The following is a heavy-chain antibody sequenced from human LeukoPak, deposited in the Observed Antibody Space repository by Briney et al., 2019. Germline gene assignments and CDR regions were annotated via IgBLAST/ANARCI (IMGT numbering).Heavy chain of an antibody. D-gene: IGHD2-15*01. V-gene: IGHV1-69*13. CDR3: ARVLAATGWFDP. Sequence: ASVKVSCKASGGTFSSYAISWVGQAPGQGLEWMGGIIPIFGTANYAQKFQGRVTITADESTSTAYMELSSLRSEDTAVYYCARVLAATGWFDPWGQGTLVTVSS. CDR2: IIPIFGTA. J-gene: IGHJ5*02. CDR1: GGTFSSYA.